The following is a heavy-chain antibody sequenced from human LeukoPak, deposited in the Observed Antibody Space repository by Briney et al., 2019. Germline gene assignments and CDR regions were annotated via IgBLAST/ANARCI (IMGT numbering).Heavy chain of an antibody. V-gene: IGHV4-34*01. CDR1: GGSFSGYY. D-gene: IGHD6-19*01. Sequence: TASETLSLTCAVYGGSFSGYYWSWIRQPPGKGLEWIGEINHSGSTNYNPSLKSRVTISVDTSKNQFSLKLSSVTAADTAVYYCARGPRAVAGTLPPLYWFDPWGQGTLVTVSS. CDR2: INHSGST. J-gene: IGHJ5*02. CDR3: ARGPRAVAGTLPPLYWFDP.